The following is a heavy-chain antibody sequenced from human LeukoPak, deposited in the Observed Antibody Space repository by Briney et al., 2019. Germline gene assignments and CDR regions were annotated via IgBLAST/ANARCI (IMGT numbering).Heavy chain of an antibody. CDR2: ISYDGNNK. CDR1: GFTFNNFA. D-gene: IGHD6-13*01. V-gene: IGHV3-30*18. Sequence: PGGSLRLSCAASGFTFNNFAMHWVRQAPGKGLEWVAVISYDGNNKYYADSVRGRFTISRDNFKNTLSLQMNSLRGEDTAVYYCAKVLSWYGGFDIWGQGTMVTVSS. J-gene: IGHJ3*02. CDR3: AKVLSWYGGFDI.